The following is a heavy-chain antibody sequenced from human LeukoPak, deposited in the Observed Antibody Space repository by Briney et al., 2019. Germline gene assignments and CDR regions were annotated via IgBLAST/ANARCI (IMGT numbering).Heavy chain of an antibody. Sequence: SETLSLTCAVSGGSVSSNWWSWVRQPPGKGLEWIGEMHHSGGTNYNPSLKSRLTISIDKSKNQFSLNLNSVITADTAVYYCAGTNNYYDSSGYPNWFDPWGQGTLVTVSS. CDR3: AGTNNYYDSSGYPNWFDP. J-gene: IGHJ5*02. D-gene: IGHD3-22*01. CDR2: MHHSGGT. V-gene: IGHV4-4*02. CDR1: GGSVSSNW.